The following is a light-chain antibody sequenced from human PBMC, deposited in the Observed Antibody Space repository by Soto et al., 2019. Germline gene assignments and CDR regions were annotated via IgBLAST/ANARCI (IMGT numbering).Light chain of an antibody. J-gene: IGKJ1*01. CDR3: QQYGSSPTT. Sequence: IVLTQSPGTLSLSPGERATLSCRASQSVSSSYFAWYHQKPGQAPRLLSYGASSRATGIPDRFSGSGSGTDVTITISRLEPKDFAVYYCQQYGSSPTTFGQGTKVDIK. V-gene: IGKV3-20*01. CDR1: QSVSSSY. CDR2: GAS.